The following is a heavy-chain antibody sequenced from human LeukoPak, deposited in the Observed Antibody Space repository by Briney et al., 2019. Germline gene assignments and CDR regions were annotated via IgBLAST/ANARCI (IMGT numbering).Heavy chain of an antibody. CDR1: GFTFSSYE. CDR3: ARARLVVTAAFDI. J-gene: IGHJ3*02. V-gene: IGHV3-48*03. Sequence: GGSLRLSCAASGFTFSSYEMNWVRQAPGKGLEWVSYISSSGSTIYYADSVKGRFTVSRDNAKNSLYLQMNSLRAEDTAVYYCARARLVVTAAFDIWGQGTMVTVSS. CDR2: ISSSGSTI. D-gene: IGHD2-21*02.